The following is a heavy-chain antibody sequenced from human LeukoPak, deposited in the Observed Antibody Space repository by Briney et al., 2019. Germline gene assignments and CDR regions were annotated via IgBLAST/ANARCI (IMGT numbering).Heavy chain of an antibody. J-gene: IGHJ6*03. V-gene: IGHV3-21*01. CDR1: GFTFSSYS. Sequence: GGSLRLSCAASGFTFSSYSMNWVRQAPGKGLEWVSSISSSSSYIYYADSVKGRFTISRDNAKNSLYLQMNSLRAEDTAVYYCAREYDFWGYMDVWGKGTTVTVSS. CDR3: AREYDFWGYMDV. CDR2: ISSSSSYI. D-gene: IGHD3-3*01.